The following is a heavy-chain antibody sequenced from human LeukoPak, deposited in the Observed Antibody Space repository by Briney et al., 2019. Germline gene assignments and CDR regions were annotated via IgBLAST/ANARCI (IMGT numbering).Heavy chain of an antibody. CDR2: INSDGSST. CDR1: GITFSSYW. Sequence: PGGSLRLSCAASGITFSSYWMHWVRQAPGKGLVWVSRINSDGSSTSYADSVKGRFTISRDNAKNSLYLQMNSLGAEDTAGYYCAERCIIMIVGVWGKGTTVTICS. J-gene: IGHJ6*04. V-gene: IGHV3-74*01. D-gene: IGHD3-22*01. CDR3: AERCIIMIVGV.